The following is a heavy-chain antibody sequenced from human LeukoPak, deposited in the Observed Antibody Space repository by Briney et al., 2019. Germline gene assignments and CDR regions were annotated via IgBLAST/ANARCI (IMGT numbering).Heavy chain of an antibody. CDR3: ALGNCPTTSCYPGVAFDI. V-gene: IGHV4-39*07. J-gene: IGHJ3*02. Sequence: SETLSLTCTVSGGSISSSSYYWGWIRQPPGKGLEWIGRFYASGSTNYNPSLQSRVTISVDTSKNQFSLKLTSVTAADTAVYYCALGNCPTTSCYPGVAFDIWGQGTMVTVSS. CDR1: GGSISSSSYY. D-gene: IGHD2-2*01. CDR2: FYASGST.